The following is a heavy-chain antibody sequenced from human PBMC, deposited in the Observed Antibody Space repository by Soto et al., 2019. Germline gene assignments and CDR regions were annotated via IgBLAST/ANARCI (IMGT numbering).Heavy chain of an antibody. V-gene: IGHV3-23*01. CDR2: ISGSGGST. D-gene: IGHD3-22*01. CDR1: GFPFRSYS. CDR3: AKGIEYYYDSSGYFAY. J-gene: IGHJ4*02. Sequence: PGGSLRLSCRASGFPFRSYSMSWVRPEPGKGLEWVSAISGSGGSTYYADSVKGRFTISRDNSKNTLYLQMNSLRAEDTAVYYCAKGIEYYYDSSGYFAYWGQGTLVTVSS.